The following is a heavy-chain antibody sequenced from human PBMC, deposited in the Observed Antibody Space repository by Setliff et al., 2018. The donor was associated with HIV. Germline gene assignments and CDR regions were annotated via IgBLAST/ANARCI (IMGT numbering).Heavy chain of an antibody. Sequence: SETLSLTCAVYGGSFNGYYWSWIRQPPGKGLEWIGYIYTSGTTNYNPSLKSRVTISLDTSKNQFSLKLSSVTAADTAVYYCARRDGYSYGFYFDYWGQGTLVTVSS. CDR2: IYTSGTT. CDR1: GGSFNGYY. J-gene: IGHJ4*02. V-gene: IGHV4-4*09. D-gene: IGHD5-18*01. CDR3: ARRDGYSYGFYFDY.